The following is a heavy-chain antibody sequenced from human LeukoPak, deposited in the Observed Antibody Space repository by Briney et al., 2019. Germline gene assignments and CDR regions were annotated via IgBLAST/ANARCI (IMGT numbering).Heavy chain of an antibody. V-gene: IGHV3-53*01. Sequence: PGGSLRLSCAASGFTVSRNYMSWVRQAPGKGLEWVSVIYSGGSTYYADSVKGRFTISRDNSKNTLYLQMNSLRAEDTAVYYCARVWAWGSGNYFDNWGQGTLVTVSS. D-gene: IGHD7-27*01. CDR1: GFTVSRNY. CDR3: ARVWAWGSGNYFDN. CDR2: IYSGGST. J-gene: IGHJ4*02.